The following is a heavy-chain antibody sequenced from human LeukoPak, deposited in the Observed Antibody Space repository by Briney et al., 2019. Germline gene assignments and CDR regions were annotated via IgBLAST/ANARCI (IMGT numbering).Heavy chain of an antibody. CDR3: ARRAGAYSHPYDY. J-gene: IGHJ4*02. D-gene: IGHD4/OR15-4a*01. CDR2: IYSDNT. Sequence: QPWGSLRLSCTVSGFTVSTNSMSWVRQAPGKGLEWVSFIYSDNTHYSDSVKGRFTISRDNSKNTLYLQMNSLRAEDTAVYYCARRAGAYSHPYDYWGQGTLVTVSS. CDR1: GFTVSTNS. V-gene: IGHV3-53*01.